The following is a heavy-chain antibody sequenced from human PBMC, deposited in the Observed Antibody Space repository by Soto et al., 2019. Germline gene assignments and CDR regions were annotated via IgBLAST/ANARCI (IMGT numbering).Heavy chain of an antibody. V-gene: IGHV3-23*01. Sequence: EVHLLESGGGLVQPGGSLRLSCAASGFTFSSYAMTWVRQAPGKGLEWVSGINNSGGSTYYADSVKGRFTISRDNSKNTLYQEMNSLRAEDTAVYYCAKGVLSVDSWGQGTLVTVSS. CDR2: INNSGGST. J-gene: IGHJ4*02. CDR3: AKGVLSVDS. CDR1: GFTFSSYA.